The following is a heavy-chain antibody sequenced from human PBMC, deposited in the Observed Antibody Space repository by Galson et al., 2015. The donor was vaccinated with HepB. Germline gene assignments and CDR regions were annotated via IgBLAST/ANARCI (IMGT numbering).Heavy chain of an antibody. V-gene: IGHV3-30*18. Sequence: SLRLSCAASGFTFSTYGMNWVRQAPGKGLEWVALISYDGNNKFYGDSVKGRFTISRDNSKNTLSLQMNSLRAEDTAVYYCAKDGDDGSIFDHWGQGTLVTVSS. CDR1: GFTFSTYG. D-gene: IGHD3-22*01. J-gene: IGHJ4*02. CDR2: ISYDGNNK. CDR3: AKDGDDGSIFDH.